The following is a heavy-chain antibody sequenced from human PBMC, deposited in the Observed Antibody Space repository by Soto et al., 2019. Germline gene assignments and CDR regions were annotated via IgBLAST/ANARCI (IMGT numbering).Heavy chain of an antibody. CDR2: IHSDGGTT. D-gene: IGHD4-17*01. CDR3: ARTYGSNSHFDY. V-gene: IGHV3-74*01. CDR1: GFTLSSYW. J-gene: IGHJ4*02. Sequence: EVQLVESGGGLVQPGGSLRLSCAASGFTLSSYWMHWVRQAPGKGLVWVSRIHSDGGTTTYADSVKGRFTMSRDNAKNTLYLQMNSLRAEDTAVYYCARTYGSNSHFDYWGQGTLVTVSS.